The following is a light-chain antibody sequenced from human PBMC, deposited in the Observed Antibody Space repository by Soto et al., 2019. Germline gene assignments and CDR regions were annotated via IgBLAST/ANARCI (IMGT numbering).Light chain of an antibody. CDR2: DVS. CDR3: SSYTGSSTLYV. Sequence: HSALTQPASVAGSPGQSITISCTGTSSDVGDYDYVSWYRQQPGKAPKLLIYDVSNRPSEISNRFSGSKSANTASLTISGLQAEDEADYYCSSYTGSSTLYVFGTGTKLTVL. V-gene: IGLV2-14*03. J-gene: IGLJ1*01. CDR1: SSDVGDYDY.